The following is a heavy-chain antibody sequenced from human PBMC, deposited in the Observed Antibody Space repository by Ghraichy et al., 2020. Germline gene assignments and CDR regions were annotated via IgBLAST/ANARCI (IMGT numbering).Heavy chain of an antibody. J-gene: IGHJ4*02. Sequence: GGSLRLSCAASGFTFSSSGIHWVRQAPGKGLEWVSYISSSSSTIYYADSVKGRFTISRDNAKNSLYLQMNSLRDEDTAVYYCASLHFWCQGTLVTVSS. CDR1: GFTFSSSG. CDR2: ISSSSSTI. V-gene: IGHV3-48*02. D-gene: IGHD5/OR15-5a*01. CDR3: ASLHF.